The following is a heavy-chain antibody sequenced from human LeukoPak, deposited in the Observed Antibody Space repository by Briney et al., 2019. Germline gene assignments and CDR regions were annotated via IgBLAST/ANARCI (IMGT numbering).Heavy chain of an antibody. V-gene: IGHV1-3*01. J-gene: IGHJ3*01. D-gene: IGHD3-22*01. Sequence: ASVKVSCKASGYTFTSYAMHWVRQAPGRRLEWMGWINAGNGNTKYSQKFQGRVTITRDTSASTAYMELSSLRSEDTAVYYCARGGEIYYDSSDLRRWGQGTMVTVSS. CDR1: GYTFTSYA. CDR2: INAGNGNT. CDR3: ARGGEIYYDSSDLRR.